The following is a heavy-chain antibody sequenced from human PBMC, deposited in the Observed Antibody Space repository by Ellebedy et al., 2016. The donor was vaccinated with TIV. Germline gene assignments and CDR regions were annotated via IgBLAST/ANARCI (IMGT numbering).Heavy chain of an antibody. D-gene: IGHD3-22*01. V-gene: IGHV3-74*01. CDR2: INGDGTFT. Sequence: GGSLRLXXAASGFTIRNYWMHWVRQVPGKGLVWVSRINGDGTFTNYADSVKGRFTISRDNSKNTLYLQVNRLRAEDTAVYYCAREYYYDSRDALDVWGQGTTVIVSS. CDR3: AREYYYDSRDALDV. CDR1: GFTIRNYW. J-gene: IGHJ6*01.